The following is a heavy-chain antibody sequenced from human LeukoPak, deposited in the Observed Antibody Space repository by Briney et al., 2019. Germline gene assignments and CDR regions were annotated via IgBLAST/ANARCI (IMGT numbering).Heavy chain of an antibody. CDR1: GFTLSGYW. D-gene: IGHD6-6*01. V-gene: IGHV3-74*01. J-gene: IGHJ4*02. CDR2: ISSDGSST. CDR3: SARSSSKDY. Sequence: PGGSLRLSCAASGFTLSGYWMHWVRQAPGKGLVWVSRISSDGSSTNYADSVKGRFTISRDNAKNTLFLQMSSLRADDTAVYYCSARSSSKDYWGQGTLVTVSS.